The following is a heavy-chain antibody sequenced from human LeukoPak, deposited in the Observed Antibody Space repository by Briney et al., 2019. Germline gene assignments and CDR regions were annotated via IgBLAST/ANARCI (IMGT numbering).Heavy chain of an antibody. CDR3: ARAVVGATPFDY. J-gene: IGHJ4*02. CDR1: GGSISSGDYY. V-gene: IGHV4-30-4*01. D-gene: IGHD1-26*01. Sequence: SETLSLTCTVSGGSISSGDYYWSWIRQPPGKGLEWIGYIYYSGSTYYDPSLQSRLTISLDSSKNQFSLQLSSVTAADTAVYYCARAVVGATPFDYWGQGTLVIVSS. CDR2: IYYSGST.